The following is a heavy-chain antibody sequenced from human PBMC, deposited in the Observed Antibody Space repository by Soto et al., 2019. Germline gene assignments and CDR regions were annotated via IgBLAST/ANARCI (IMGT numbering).Heavy chain of an antibody. Sequence: QVQLVESGGGLVQPGRSLRLSCAASGLTFSTCVMHWVRQAPGKGLEWIAVISSDATSKIYAESVKGRFTISRDNSKNTLYLEMNSLTAEDTAVYYCEREENSSGYAGTFQHWGQGTLVTVSA. CDR2: ISSDATSK. V-gene: IGHV3-30-3*01. J-gene: IGHJ1*01. CDR3: EREENSSGYAGTFQH. CDR1: GLTFSTCV. D-gene: IGHD3-22*01.